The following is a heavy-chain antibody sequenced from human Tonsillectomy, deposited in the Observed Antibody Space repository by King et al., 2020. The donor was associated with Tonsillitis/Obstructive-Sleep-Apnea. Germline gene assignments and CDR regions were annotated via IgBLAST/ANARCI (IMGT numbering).Heavy chain of an antibody. CDR1: GFPFRRSW. D-gene: IGHD6-19*01. V-gene: IGHV3-7*03. Sequence: VPLLASGGGLVPPGGSLRLSCAASGFPFRRSWLLWVRPSPGPGLAWVATIKQAGSANYYMDSVQGRFSLSRDNAENSLYLQMNSLSAEAKAGEACGREHTRAGARQGRGGGQGT. CDR3: GREHTRAGARQGRG. J-gene: IGHJ4*02. CDR2: IKQAGSAN.